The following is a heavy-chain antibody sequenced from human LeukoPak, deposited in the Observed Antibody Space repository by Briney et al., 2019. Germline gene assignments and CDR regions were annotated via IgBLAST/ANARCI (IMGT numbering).Heavy chain of an antibody. J-gene: IGHJ4*02. Sequence: GGSLRLSCAASGFTFSSYAMTWVRQAPGKGLEWVSAISGSADSTYYADSVKGRFTISRDNSRNTVYLQMNSLRVEDTAVYCCAKETYASGPYYFDYWGQGTLVTVSS. CDR2: ISGSADST. CDR3: AKETYASGPYYFDY. V-gene: IGHV3-23*01. CDR1: GFTFSSYA. D-gene: IGHD3-10*01.